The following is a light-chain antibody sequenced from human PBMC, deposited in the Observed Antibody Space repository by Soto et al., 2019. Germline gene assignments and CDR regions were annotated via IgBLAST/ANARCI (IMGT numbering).Light chain of an antibody. J-gene: IGKJ1*01. CDR1: QSITIY. Sequence: VQMTQSPSSLSASVGDRGTITCGASQSITIYLNWYQQKPGEAPNLLIFGASTLQSGVPSRFSGSGSGTDFTLTISSLQPEDFATYYCQQSYSTLWTFGHGTKVDIK. CDR3: QQSYSTLWT. CDR2: GAS. V-gene: IGKV1-39*01.